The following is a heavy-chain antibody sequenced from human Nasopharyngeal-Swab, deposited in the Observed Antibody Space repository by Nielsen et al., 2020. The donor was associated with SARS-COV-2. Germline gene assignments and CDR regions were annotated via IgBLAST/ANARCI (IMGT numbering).Heavy chain of an antibody. CDR2: INPSGGST. J-gene: IGHJ4*02. CDR3: ARDQIGDSSGYDFDY. D-gene: IGHD3-22*01. V-gene: IGHV1-46*01. Sequence: ASVKVSCKASGYTFTSYYMHWVRHAPGQGLEWMGIINPSGGSTSYAQKLQGRVTMTRDTSASTVYMELSSLRSEDTAVYYCARDQIGDSSGYDFDYWGQGTLVTVSS. CDR1: GYTFTSYY.